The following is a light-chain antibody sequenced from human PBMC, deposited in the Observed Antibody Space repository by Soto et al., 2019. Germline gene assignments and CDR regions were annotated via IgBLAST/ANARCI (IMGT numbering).Light chain of an antibody. CDR3: QQYKSYSYT. CDR2: DAS. CDR1: ESISNW. Sequence: DIQMTQSPSILSASVGDRVAITCRASESISNWLAWYQQKPGKAPKVLIYDASRLQSGVAERFSGSGSGTEFTLTISSLLADDIATYYCQQYKSYSYTFGQGTNLEI. J-gene: IGKJ2*01. V-gene: IGKV1-5*01.